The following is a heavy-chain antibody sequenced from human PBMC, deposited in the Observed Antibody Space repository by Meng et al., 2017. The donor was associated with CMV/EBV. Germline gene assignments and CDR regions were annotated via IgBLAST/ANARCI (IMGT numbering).Heavy chain of an antibody. CDR3: ARGGNWFDP. Sequence: QVQLQTWGAGLLKPSETLSLHCAVYGGSFSGYYWSWIRQPPGKGLEWIGEIKHSGSTNYNPSLKSRVTISVDTSKNQFSLKLSSVTAADTAVYYCARGGNWFDPWGQGTLVTVSS. CDR2: IKHSGST. J-gene: IGHJ5*02. CDR1: GGSFSGYY. V-gene: IGHV4-34*01.